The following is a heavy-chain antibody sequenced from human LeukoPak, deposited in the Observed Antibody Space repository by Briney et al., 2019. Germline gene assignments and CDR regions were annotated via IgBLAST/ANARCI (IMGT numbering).Heavy chain of an antibody. V-gene: IGHV3-23*01. J-gene: IGHJ5*02. CDR1: GFTSSSYA. CDR3: AKDPTYYYGSGSYS. CDR2: ISGSGGST. D-gene: IGHD3-10*01. Sequence: GGSLRLSCAASGFTSSSYAMSWVRQAPGKGLEWVSAISGSGGSTYYADSVKGRFTISRDNSKNTLYLQMNSLRAEDTAVYYCAKDPTYYYGSGSYSWGQGTLVTVSS.